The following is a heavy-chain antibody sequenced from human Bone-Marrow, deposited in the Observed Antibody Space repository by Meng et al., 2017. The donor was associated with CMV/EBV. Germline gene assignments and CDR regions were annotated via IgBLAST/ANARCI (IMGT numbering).Heavy chain of an antibody. Sequence: ASVKVSCKASGYTFIDYYMHWVRQTPGQGLEWMGWINADSGGTNYAQKFQGRVTMTTDTSISTAYMELSSLRSEDTAVYYCARAVRQVVPAAIWYYFDYWGQGTLVTVSS. D-gene: IGHD2-2*02. CDR2: INADSGGT. CDR3: ARAVRQVVPAAIWYYFDY. CDR1: GYTFIDYY. V-gene: IGHV1-2*02. J-gene: IGHJ4*02.